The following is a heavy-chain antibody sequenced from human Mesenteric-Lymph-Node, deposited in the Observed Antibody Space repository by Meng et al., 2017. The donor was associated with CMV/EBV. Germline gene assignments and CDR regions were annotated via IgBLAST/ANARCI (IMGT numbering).Heavy chain of an antibody. CDR3: TTSRH. J-gene: IGHJ4*02. CDR2: IKSKTDSGPT. V-gene: IGHV3-15*01. CDR1: GFTFSNAW. Sequence: GESLKISCAASGFTFSNAWMSLVRQAPGQGLEWVGRIKSKTDSGPTDYAAPVKGRFTISRDDSKTTLFLQMDSLKTEDTAVYYCTTSRHWGQGTLVTVSS.